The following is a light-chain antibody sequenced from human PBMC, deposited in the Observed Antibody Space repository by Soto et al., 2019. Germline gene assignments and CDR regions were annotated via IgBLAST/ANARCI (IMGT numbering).Light chain of an antibody. CDR3: QQYDILPIT. V-gene: IGKV1-33*01. Sequence: DIQMTPSPSSLSASVGDRVTITCQASQNINNYLNWYQQKPGRAPKLLIYDASNLEIGVPSRFSGSGSGTHFTFTISSLQTEDIGTYYCQQYDILPITFGGGTR. CDR1: QNINNY. J-gene: IGKJ5*01. CDR2: DAS.